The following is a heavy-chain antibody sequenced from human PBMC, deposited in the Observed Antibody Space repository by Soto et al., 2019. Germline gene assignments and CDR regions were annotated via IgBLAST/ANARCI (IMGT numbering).Heavy chain of an antibody. V-gene: IGHV2-5*02. CDR3: AHRATMTVFGLTIDGGIWFDP. CDR2: IYWDGDK. Sequence: QLNLIESGPTLVKPTQTLTLTCTFSGFSLSTSGAAVGWVRQPPGRALEWLALIYWDGDKRYNASLGNRLSNTKDTSMTHVVLTLPNVYPADPATYFCAHRATMTVFGLTIDGGIWFDPWGQGTRVIVAS. D-gene: IGHD3-22*01. J-gene: IGHJ5*02. CDR1: GFSLSTSGAA.